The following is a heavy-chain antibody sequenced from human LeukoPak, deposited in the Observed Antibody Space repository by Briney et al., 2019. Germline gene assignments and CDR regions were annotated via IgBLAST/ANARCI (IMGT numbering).Heavy chain of an antibody. CDR3: ARGQTVVVAASPFDY. CDR2: ISYDGSNK. Sequence: GGSLRLSCAASGFPFSHYGIHWVRQPPGKGLEWVAVISYDGSNKYYADSVKGRFTISRDNSKNTLYLQMNSLRAEDTAVYYCARGQTVVVAASPFDYWGQGTLVTVSS. CDR1: GFPFSHYG. V-gene: IGHV3-30*19. D-gene: IGHD2-15*01. J-gene: IGHJ4*02.